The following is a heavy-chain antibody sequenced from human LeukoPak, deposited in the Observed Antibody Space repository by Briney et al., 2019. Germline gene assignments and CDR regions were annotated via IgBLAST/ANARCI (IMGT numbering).Heavy chain of an antibody. V-gene: IGHV3-33*01. CDR3: ARGDDYYDSSGYYPGRDY. Sequence: PGRSLRLSCAASGFTFSSYGMHWVRQAPGKGLEWVAVIWYDGSNKYYADSVKGRFTISRDNSKNTLYLQMNSLRAEDKAVYYCARGDDYYDSSGYYPGRDYWGQGTLVTVSS. CDR2: IWYDGSNK. CDR1: GFTFSSYG. J-gene: IGHJ4*02. D-gene: IGHD3-22*01.